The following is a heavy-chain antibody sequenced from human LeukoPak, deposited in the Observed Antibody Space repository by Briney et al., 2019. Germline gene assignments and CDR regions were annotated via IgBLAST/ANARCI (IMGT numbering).Heavy chain of an antibody. V-gene: IGHV4-59*11. CDR3: TKATQWLAFDY. CDR2: IYNSGTT. CDR1: GGSISSHF. Sequence: ASETLSLTCTVSGGSISSHFWSWIRQPPGKGLEWIGNIYNSGTTNYNPSLNSRVTMSVDTSKNQLSLQLTSVTAADTAVYYCTKATQWLAFDYWGRGTLVTVSS. D-gene: IGHD6-19*01. J-gene: IGHJ4*02.